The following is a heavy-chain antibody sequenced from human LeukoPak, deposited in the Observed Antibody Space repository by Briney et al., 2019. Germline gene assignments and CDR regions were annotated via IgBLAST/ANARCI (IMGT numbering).Heavy chain of an antibody. CDR1: GYTLTELS. V-gene: IGHV1-24*01. J-gene: IGHJ4*02. CDR3: ASHRDGYNNFDY. Sequence: ASVKVSCKVSGYTLTELSMHWVRQALGKGLEWMGGFDPEDGETIYAQKFQGRVTMTEDTSTDTAYMELSSLRSEDTAVYYCASHRDGYNNFDYWGQGTLVTVSS. D-gene: IGHD5-24*01. CDR2: FDPEDGET.